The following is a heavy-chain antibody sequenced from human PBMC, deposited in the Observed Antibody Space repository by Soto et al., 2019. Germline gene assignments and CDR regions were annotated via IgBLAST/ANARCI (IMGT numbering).Heavy chain of an antibody. CDR3: AAVTTGDYYYYGMDV. CDR2: ISAYNGNT. J-gene: IGHJ6*02. CDR1: GYTFTSYG. D-gene: IGHD4-17*01. V-gene: IGHV1-18*01. Sequence: ASVKVSCKASGYTFTSYGISWVRQAPGQGLEWMGWISAYNGNTNYAQKLQGRVTMTTDTSTSTAYMERRSLRSDDTAVYYCAAVTTGDYYYYGMDVWGQGTTVTVSS.